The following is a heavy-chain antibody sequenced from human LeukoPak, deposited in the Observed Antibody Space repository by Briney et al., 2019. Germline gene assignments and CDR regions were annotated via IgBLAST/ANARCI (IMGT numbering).Heavy chain of an antibody. J-gene: IGHJ6*02. D-gene: IGHD3-22*01. CDR2: ISGSGGST. CDR3: AKERSGSSGYYYYGMDV. CDR1: GFTFSSYA. Sequence: GGSLRLSCAASGFTFSSYAMSWVRQAPGKGLEWVSAISGSGGSTYNADSVKGRFTISRDNSKNTLYLQMNSLRAEDTAVYYCAKERSGSSGYYYYGMDVWGQGTTVTVSS. V-gene: IGHV3-23*01.